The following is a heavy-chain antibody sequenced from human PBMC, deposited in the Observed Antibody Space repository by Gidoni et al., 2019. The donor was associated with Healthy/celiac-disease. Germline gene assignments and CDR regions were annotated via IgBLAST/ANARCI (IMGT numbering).Heavy chain of an antibody. CDR3: ARDEFNWNDVGDAFDI. J-gene: IGHJ3*02. CDR1: GFTFSSYS. V-gene: IGHV3-21*01. D-gene: IGHD1-1*01. Sequence: EVQLVESGGGLVKPGGSLRLSCAASGFTFSSYSMNWVRQAPGKGLEWVSSISSSSSYIYYADSVKGRFTISRDNAKNSLYLQMNSLRAEDTAVYYCARDEFNWNDVGDAFDIWGQGTMVTVSS. CDR2: ISSSSSYI.